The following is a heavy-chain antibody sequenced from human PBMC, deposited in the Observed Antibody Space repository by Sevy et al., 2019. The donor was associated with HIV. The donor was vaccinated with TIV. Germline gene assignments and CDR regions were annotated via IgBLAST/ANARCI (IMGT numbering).Heavy chain of an antibody. CDR3: VSGAYYYESRTENFDY. D-gene: IGHD3-22*01. Sequence: GGSLRLSCAASGFTFSSYGMHWVRQAPGKGLEWVALIWYDGSNKYYADSVKGRFTISRDNSKNTLHLQMYSLGAEDTAVYYCVSGAYYYESRTENFDYWGQGTLVTVSS. CDR1: GFTFSSYG. J-gene: IGHJ4*02. CDR2: IWYDGSNK. V-gene: IGHV3-33*01.